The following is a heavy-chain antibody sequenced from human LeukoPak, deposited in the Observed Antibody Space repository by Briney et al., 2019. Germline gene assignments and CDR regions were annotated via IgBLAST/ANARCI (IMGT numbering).Heavy chain of an antibody. Sequence: SETLSLTCTVSSGSISSYYWSWIRQPAGKGLEWIGRIYTSGSTNYNPSPKSRVTMSVDTSKNQFSLKLSSVTAADTAVYYCASVNYYDSSGYDRTDDYWGQGTLVTVSS. CDR2: IYTSGST. CDR3: ASVNYYDSSGYDRTDDY. CDR1: SGSISSYY. D-gene: IGHD3-22*01. J-gene: IGHJ4*02. V-gene: IGHV4-4*07.